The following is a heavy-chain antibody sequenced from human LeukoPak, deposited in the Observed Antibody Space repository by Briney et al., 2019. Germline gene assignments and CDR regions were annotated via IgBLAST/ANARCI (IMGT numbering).Heavy chain of an antibody. CDR1: GFTFSSYA. D-gene: IGHD2-21*01. CDR2: ISSNGGST. V-gene: IGHV3-64*01. Sequence: QTGGSLRLSCAASGFTFSSYAMHWVRQAPGKGLEYVSAISSNGGSTYYANSVKGRFTISRDNSKNTLYLQMGSLRAEDMAVYYCARSVYCGGDCFDPWGQGTLVTVSS. CDR3: ARSVYCGGDCFDP. J-gene: IGHJ5*02.